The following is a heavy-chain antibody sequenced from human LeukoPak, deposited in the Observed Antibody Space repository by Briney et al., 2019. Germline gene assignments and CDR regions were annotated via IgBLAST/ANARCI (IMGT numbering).Heavy chain of an antibody. CDR2: LFYSGST. J-gene: IGHJ6*03. CDR3: ARISLVWEKDYYYYMDV. V-gene: IGHV4-39*07. CDR1: GGSISSNSHY. Sequence: SGTLSLTCTVAGGSISSNSHYWGWIRQPPGKGLEWIGSLFYSGSTYYNASLKSRVTISIDTSNNQYSLKLSSVTAADTAVYYCARISLVWEKDYYYYMDVWGKGTTVTVSS. D-gene: IGHD1-26*01.